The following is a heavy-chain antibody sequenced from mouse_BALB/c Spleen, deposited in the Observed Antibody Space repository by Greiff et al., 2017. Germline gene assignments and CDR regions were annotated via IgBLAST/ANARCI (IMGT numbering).Heavy chain of an antibody. CDR1: GYAFSSSW. CDR3: ARSEIRDYDFDY. J-gene: IGHJ2*01. CDR2: IYPGDGDT. V-gene: IGHV1-82*01. Sequence: VQLQQSGPELVKPGASVKISCKASGYAFSSSWMNWVKQRPGQGLEWIGRIYPGDGDTNYNGKFKGKATLTADKSSSTAYMQLSSLTSVDSAVYFCARSEIRDYDFDYWGQGTTLTVSS. D-gene: IGHD2-4*01.